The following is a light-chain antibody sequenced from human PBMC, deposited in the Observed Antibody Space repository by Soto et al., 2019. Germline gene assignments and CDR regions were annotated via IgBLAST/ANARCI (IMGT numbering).Light chain of an antibody. V-gene: IGLV2-14*03. CDR2: GVT. J-gene: IGLJ1*01. CDR1: HNDIGTYDY. CDR3: SSFTSDRIYV. Sequence: SALTQPTSVSGSPGQSITISCTGNHNDIGTYDYVSWYQQHPGRAPRLLIYGVTTRPSGISGRFSASKSGLTASLTISGLQPEDEADYYCSSFTSDRIYVFGPGTKV.